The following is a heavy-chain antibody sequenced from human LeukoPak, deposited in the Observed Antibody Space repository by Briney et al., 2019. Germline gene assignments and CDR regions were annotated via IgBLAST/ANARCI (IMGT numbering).Heavy chain of an antibody. CDR2: ISGGTGNT. D-gene: IGHD5-18*01. V-gene: IGHV1-3*01. CDR1: GGTFSSYA. CDR3: AREGLNTVMIYFDY. Sequence: ASVKVSCKASGGTFSSYAISWVRQAPGQGLEWMGWISGGTGNTKYSQKFKGRVTITRDTSASTAYMEVSSLRSEDTAVYYCAREGLNTVMIYFDYWGQGTLVTVSS. J-gene: IGHJ4*02.